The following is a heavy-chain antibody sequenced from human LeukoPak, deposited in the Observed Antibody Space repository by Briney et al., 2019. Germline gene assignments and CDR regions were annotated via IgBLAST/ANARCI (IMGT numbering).Heavy chain of an antibody. CDR1: GGTFSSYA. J-gene: IGHJ5*02. CDR2: IIPIFGTA. CDR3: ARLSGYYTGWFDP. V-gene: IGHV1-69*05. Sequence: ASVKVSCKASGGTFSSYAISWVRQAPGQGLEWMGGIIPIFGTANYAQKFQGRVTITTDESTSTAYMELSSLRSEDTAVYYCARLSGYYTGWFDPWGQGTLVTVSS. D-gene: IGHD3-3*01.